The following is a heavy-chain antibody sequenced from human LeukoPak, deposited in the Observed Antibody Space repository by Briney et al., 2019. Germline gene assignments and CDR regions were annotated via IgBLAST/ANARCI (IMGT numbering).Heavy chain of an antibody. V-gene: IGHV4-59*12. CDR2: IYYSGTT. D-gene: IGHD3-3*01. CDR1: GGSISSYY. Sequence: PSETLSLICTVSGGSISSYYWNWIRQPPGKGLEWIGYIYYSGTTNYNPSLKSRVSMSVDTSKNQFSLKLSSVTAADTAVYYCARGDMGFWSGYYSFDYWGQGTLVTVSS. CDR3: ARGDMGFWSGYYSFDY. J-gene: IGHJ4*02.